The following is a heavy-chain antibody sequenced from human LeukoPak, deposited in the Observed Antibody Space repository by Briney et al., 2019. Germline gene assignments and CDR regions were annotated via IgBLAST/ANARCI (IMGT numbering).Heavy chain of an antibody. J-gene: IGHJ4*02. CDR1: GFTFSSYG. V-gene: IGHV3-30*02. CDR3: AKGDLYVGFDY. D-gene: IGHD3-16*01. Sequence: PGGSLRLSCAASGFTFSSYGMHWVRQAPGRGLEWVSFIRYDGSKKYFADSVKGRFTTSRDNSKNTLYLQMNTLRAEDTAVYYCAKGDLYVGFDYWGQGTLVTVSS. CDR2: IRYDGSKK.